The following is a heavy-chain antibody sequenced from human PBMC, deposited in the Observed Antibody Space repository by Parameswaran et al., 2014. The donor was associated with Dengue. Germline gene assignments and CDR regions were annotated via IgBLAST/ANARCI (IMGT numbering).Heavy chain of an antibody. CDR2: FKSKTDGGTT. CDR3: TSDY. V-gene: IGHV3-15*01. J-gene: IGHJ4*02. Sequence: VRQMPGKGLEWLAVFKSKTDGGTTDYAAPVKGRFTISRDDSKNTLYLQMNSLKTEDTAVYYCTSDYWGQGTLVTVSS.